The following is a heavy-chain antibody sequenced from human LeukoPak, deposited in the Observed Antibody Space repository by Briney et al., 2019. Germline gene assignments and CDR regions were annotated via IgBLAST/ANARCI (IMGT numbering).Heavy chain of an antibody. CDR3: ARAGTCSSTSCDGGIEY. J-gene: IGHJ4*02. D-gene: IGHD2-2*01. CDR2: ISSSGSTI. V-gene: IGHV3-48*03. Sequence: GGSLRLSCAASGFTFSSYEMNWVRQAPGKGLEWVSYISSSGSTIHYADSVKGRFTVSRDNSKKLLYLQMDSLRVEDTAVYYCARAGTCSSTSCDGGIEYWGQGTLVTVSS. CDR1: GFTFSSYE.